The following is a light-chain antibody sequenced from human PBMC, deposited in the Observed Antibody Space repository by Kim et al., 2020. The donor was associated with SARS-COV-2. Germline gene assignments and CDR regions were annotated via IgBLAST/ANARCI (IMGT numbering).Light chain of an antibody. Sequence: LSPVGHSPLSCRARQSVSSSLAWYHHKPGQAPRLLVYDASSRATGIPARFSGSGSGTDFTLTISSLEPEDFAVYYCLQRNTWPYTFGQGTKLEI. J-gene: IGKJ2*01. CDR3: LQRNTWPYT. CDR1: QSVSSS. CDR2: DAS. V-gene: IGKV3-11*01.